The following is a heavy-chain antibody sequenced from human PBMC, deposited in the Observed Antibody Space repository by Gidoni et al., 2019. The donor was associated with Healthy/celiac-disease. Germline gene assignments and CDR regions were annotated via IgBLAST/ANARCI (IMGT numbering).Heavy chain of an antibody. V-gene: IGHV3-73*02. D-gene: IGHD6-13*01. CDR2: SRSKATRYAT. CDR3: TKEVAGTCWFDP. CDR1: GFTFSGAA. J-gene: IGHJ5*02. Sequence: EVQLVESGGGLVQPGGSLTLPCAAGGFTFSGAASHWGRQASGKGLGWVGRSRSKATRYATAYAASVKGRCTISRDESKNTAYLQINSLTTEYTAVYYCTKEVAGTCWFDPWGQGTLVTVSS.